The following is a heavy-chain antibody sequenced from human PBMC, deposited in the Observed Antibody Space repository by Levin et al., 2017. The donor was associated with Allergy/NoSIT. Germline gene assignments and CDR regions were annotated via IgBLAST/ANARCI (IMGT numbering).Heavy chain of an antibody. CDR3: VRVAVGDHFDY. D-gene: IGHD2-21*01. J-gene: IGHJ4*02. Sequence: SCAASGFSFSGYAMHWIRQAPGKGLEYVSAISNDGGTTFYANSVKDRITISRDNSMNTLYLQMGSLRVEDMAVYHCVRVAVGDHFDYWGQGTLVTVSS. CDR2: ISNDGGTT. V-gene: IGHV3-64*01. CDR1: GFSFSGYA.